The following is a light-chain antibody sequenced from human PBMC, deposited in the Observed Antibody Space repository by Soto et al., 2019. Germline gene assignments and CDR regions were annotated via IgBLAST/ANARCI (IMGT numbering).Light chain of an antibody. V-gene: IGLV7-46*01. CDR3: LISYRGAYV. CDR2: DTA. CDR1: TGPVTTGHY. Sequence: QAVVTQEPSLTVSPGGKVILTCGSTTGPVTTGHYPCWFQQKPGQAPRPLVYDTANIFSWTPVRFSGSLVGGKAALTLSGAQTEDEDEYYCLISYRGAYVLGHGTKVTV. J-gene: IGLJ1*01.